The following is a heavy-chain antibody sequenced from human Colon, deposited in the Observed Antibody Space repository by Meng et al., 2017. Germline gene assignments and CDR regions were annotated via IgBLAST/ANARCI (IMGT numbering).Heavy chain of an antibody. D-gene: IGHD3-10*01. Sequence: SLKISCAASGFTFSNYAMHWVRPAPGKGLEWVAVISYDGGTKIYAASVKGRFTISRDDSKSTLYLQMNSLRAEDTAVYYCARDMVRGVPDYFDYWGQGTLVTVSS. CDR3: ARDMVRGVPDYFDY. CDR1: GFTFSNYA. CDR2: ISYDGGTK. V-gene: IGHV3-30*01. J-gene: IGHJ4*02.